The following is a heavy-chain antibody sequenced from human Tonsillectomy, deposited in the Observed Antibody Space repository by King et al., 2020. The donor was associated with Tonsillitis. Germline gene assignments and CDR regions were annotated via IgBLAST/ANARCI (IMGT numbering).Heavy chain of an antibody. J-gene: IGHJ4*02. V-gene: IGHV3-73*02. Sequence: VQLVESGGDLVQPGGSLTLSCAASGFSFSGSALHWVRQASGKGLEWVGRIRSRVYSYATAYAESVQGRFTISRDDSKNTAYLQMNSLKIEDTAVYYCSSPKYFYDASGTDFWGQGILVTVSS. CDR3: SSPKYFYDASGTDF. CDR2: IRSRVYSYAT. CDR1: GFSFSGSA. D-gene: IGHD3-22*01.